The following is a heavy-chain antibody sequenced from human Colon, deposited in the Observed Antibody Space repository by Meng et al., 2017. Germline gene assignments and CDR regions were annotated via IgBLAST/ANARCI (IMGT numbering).Heavy chain of an antibody. D-gene: IGHD1-26*01. CDR1: GGSVSSGSHY. CDR3: AGGPWELDY. V-gene: IGHV4-61*01. J-gene: IGHJ4*02. Sequence: QGRTQKSGPGRLRPPETRSLTSTVSGGSVSSGSHYWSWIRQPPGKGLEWIGYIDYSRSINYYPSLKSRVTMSVDTSKNQFSLNLSSVTAADTAVYYCAGGPWELDYWGQGTLVTVSS. CDR2: IDYSRSI.